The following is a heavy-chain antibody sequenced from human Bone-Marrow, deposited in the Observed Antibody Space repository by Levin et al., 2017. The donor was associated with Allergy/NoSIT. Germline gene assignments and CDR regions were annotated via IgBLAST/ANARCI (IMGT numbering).Heavy chain of an antibody. CDR2: IFWNDEK. J-gene: IGHJ2*01. D-gene: IGHD3/OR15-3a*01. Sequence: SGPTLVKPTETLTLTCTVSGLSLTDTRMGVSWIRQPPGKALEWLAHIFWNDEKSYSTSLKSRLTISKDTSKSQVVLTMANVDPLDTGTYYCAQIGGRTPYFFWYFDVWGRGTPVTVSS. CDR1: GLSLTDTRMG. V-gene: IGHV2-26*01. CDR3: AQIGGRTPYFFWYFDV.